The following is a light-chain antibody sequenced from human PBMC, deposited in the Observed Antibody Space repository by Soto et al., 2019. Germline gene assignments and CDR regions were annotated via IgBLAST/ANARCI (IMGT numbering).Light chain of an antibody. J-gene: IGLJ1*01. V-gene: IGLV2-23*01. Sequence: QSALTQPASVSGSPGQSITISCSGTSSNIGGYNVVSWYQHHPGKAPKVIVYEGIKRPSGVSDRFSGSTSGSTASLTISGLQAEDEAEYYCCSYGGATTDVFGSGTKLTVL. CDR3: CSYGGATTDV. CDR2: EGI. CDR1: SSNIGGYNV.